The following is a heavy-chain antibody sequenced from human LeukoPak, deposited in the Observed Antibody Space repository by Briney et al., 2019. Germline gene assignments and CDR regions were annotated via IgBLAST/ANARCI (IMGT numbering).Heavy chain of an antibody. CDR2: INWNGGST. CDR3: ARRKVGATPYDY. V-gene: IGHV3-20*04. J-gene: IGHJ4*02. D-gene: IGHD1-26*01. Sequence: GESLKISCVASGFTFDDYGMSWVRQAPGKGLEWVSGINWNGGSTGYADSVKGRFTISRDNAKNSLYLQMNSLRAEDTALYYCARRKVGATPYDYWGQGTLVTVSS. CDR1: GFTFDDYG.